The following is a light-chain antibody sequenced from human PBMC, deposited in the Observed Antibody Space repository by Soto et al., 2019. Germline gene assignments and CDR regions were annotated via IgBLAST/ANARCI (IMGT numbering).Light chain of an antibody. CDR1: QSVASN. J-gene: IGKJ2*01. CDR3: QHNHNWPPKYT. Sequence: EIVMTQSPASLSVSPGDGATLSCRASQSVASNVAWYQQKPGQGPRLLIHGASTGAVGVPARFSGSGSGTDFTLTISSLRSKDFEFYNCQHNHNWPPKYTFGQGTKLQIK. CDR2: GAS. V-gene: IGKV3-15*01.